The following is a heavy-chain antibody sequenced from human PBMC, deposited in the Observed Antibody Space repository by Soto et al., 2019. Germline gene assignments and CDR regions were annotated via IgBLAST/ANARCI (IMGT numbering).Heavy chain of an antibody. CDR2: IYYSGST. CDR1: GGSISSGDYY. J-gene: IGHJ4*02. CDR3: ARDTAMARVDY. Sequence: SETLSLTCPVSGGSISSGDYYWSWIRQPPGKGLEWIGYIYYSGSTYYNPSLKSRVTISVDTSKNQFSLKLSSVTAADTAVYYCARDTAMARVDYWGQGTLVTVSS. V-gene: IGHV4-30-4*01. D-gene: IGHD5-18*01.